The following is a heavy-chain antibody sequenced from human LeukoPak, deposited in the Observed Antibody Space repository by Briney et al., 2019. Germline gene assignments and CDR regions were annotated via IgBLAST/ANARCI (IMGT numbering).Heavy chain of an antibody. CDR3: APGYDILTGYYRRGAFDY. D-gene: IGHD3-9*01. CDR2: IRYDGSNK. V-gene: IGHV3-30*02. Sequence: PGGSLRLSCAASGFTFSIYGMHWVRQAPGKGLEWVAFIRYDGSNKYYADSVKGRFTISRDNSKDTLYLKMNSLRAEDTAVYYCAPGYDILTGYYRRGAFDYWGQGTLVTVSS. J-gene: IGHJ4*02. CDR1: GFTFSIYG.